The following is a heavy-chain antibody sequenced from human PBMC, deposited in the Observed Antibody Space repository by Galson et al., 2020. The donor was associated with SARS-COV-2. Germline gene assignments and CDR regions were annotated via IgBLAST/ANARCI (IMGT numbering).Heavy chain of an antibody. CDR2: INAGNGNT. V-gene: IGHV1-3*01. J-gene: IGHJ6*02. CDR1: GYTFTSYA. D-gene: IGHD2-8*02. CDR3: AREGVKRVLVVNYYYYGMDV. Sequence: GESLKISCKASGYTFTSYAMHWVRQAPGQRLEWMGWINAGNGNTKYSQKFQGRVTITRDTSASTAYMELSSLRSEDTAVYYCAREGVKRVLVVNYYYYGMDVWGQGTTVTVSS.